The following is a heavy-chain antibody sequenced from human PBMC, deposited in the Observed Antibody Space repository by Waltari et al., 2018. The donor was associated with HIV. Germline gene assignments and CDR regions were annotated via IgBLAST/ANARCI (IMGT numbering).Heavy chain of an antibody. CDR3: ARLRGGYDFDY. CDR1: GSTCSSYW. V-gene: IGHV3-7*01. Sequence: EVQLVESGGGLVQPGGSLRRSCAASGSTCSSYWMSWVRQAPGKGLECVANIKQDGSEKSYVDSVKGRFTISRDNAKNSLYLQMNNLRAEDTAVYYCARLRGGYDFDYWGQGTLVTVSS. CDR2: IKQDGSEK. D-gene: IGHD5-12*01. J-gene: IGHJ4*02.